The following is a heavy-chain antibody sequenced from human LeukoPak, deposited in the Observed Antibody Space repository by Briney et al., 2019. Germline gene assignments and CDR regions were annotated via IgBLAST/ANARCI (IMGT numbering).Heavy chain of an antibody. D-gene: IGHD2-2*01. V-gene: IGHV1-69*05. J-gene: IGHJ5*02. CDR3: AVVVPAAVGWFDP. CDR2: IIPIFGTA. CDR1: GGTFSSYA. Sequence: ASVKVSCKASGGTFSSYAISWVRQAPGQGLEWMGGIIPIFGTANYAQKFQGRVTITTDESTSTAYMELSSLRSEDTAVYYCAVVVPAAVGWFDPWGQGTLVTVSS.